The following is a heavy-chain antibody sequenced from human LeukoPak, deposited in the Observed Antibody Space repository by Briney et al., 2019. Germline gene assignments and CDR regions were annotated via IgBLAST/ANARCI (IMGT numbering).Heavy chain of an antibody. V-gene: IGHV1-18*01. CDR1: GYTFTSYG. D-gene: IGHD1-26*01. CDR2: ISAYNGNT. Sequence: ASVKVSCKASGYTFTSYGISWVRQAPGQGLEWMGWISAYNGNTNYAQKLQGRVTMTTDTSTSTAYMELRSLRSDDTAVYYCAFCIVGASCFDYWGQGTLVTVSS. CDR3: AFCIVGASCFDY. J-gene: IGHJ4*02.